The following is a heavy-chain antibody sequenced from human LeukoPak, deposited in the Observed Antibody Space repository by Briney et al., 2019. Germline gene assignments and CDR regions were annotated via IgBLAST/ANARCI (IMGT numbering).Heavy chain of an antibody. V-gene: IGHV1-69*04. CDR1: GGTFSSYA. Sequence: GASVKVSCKASGGTFSSYAISWVRQAPGQGLEWMGRIIPILGIANYAQKFQGRVTITADKSTSTAYMEPSSLRSEDTAVYYCARSSSGGRFDYWGQGTLVTVSS. J-gene: IGHJ4*02. D-gene: IGHD2-15*01. CDR3: ARSSSGGRFDY. CDR2: IIPILGIA.